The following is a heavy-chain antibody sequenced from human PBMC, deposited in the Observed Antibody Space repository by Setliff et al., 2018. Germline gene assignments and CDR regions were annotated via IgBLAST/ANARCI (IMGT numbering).Heavy chain of an antibody. V-gene: IGHV3-7*01. D-gene: IGHD4-17*01. CDR3: ARLRKDYGDYYYFDY. CDR1: GFIFSTYW. J-gene: IGHJ4*02. Sequence: PGGSLRLSCAASGFIFSTYWVSWVRQAPGKGLEWVANIKQDGSDKYYVDSVKGRFTTSRDNAKNSLYLQMNSLRAEDTAVYYCARLRKDYGDYYYFDYWGQGTLVTVSS. CDR2: IKQDGSDK.